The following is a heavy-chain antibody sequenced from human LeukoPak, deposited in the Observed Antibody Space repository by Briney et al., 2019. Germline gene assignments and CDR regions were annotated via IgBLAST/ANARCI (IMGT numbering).Heavy chain of an antibody. V-gene: IGHV4-59*08. Sequence: PSETLSLTCTASGGSISSYYWSWIRQPPGKGLEWIGYIFYSGNTSYNPSLKSRVTISVDTSKNQFSLKLSSVTAADTAVYYCASGELRDWFDPWGQGTLVTVSS. CDR1: GGSISSYY. J-gene: IGHJ5*02. D-gene: IGHD1-7*01. CDR3: ASGELRDWFDP. CDR2: IFYSGNT.